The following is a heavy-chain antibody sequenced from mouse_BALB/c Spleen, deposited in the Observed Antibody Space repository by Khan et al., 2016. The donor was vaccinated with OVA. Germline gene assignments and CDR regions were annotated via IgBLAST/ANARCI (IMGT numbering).Heavy chain of an antibody. CDR3: ARVYGGEFTY. D-gene: IGHD1-1*01. J-gene: IGHJ2*02. CDR1: CYSITSDYA. CDR2: ISYSGNT. Sequence: EEQLQESGPGMVKPSQSLSLTCTVTCYSITSDYAWNWIRQFPGNKLEWMGFISYSGNTKYNPSHKSRFFITRESSKNQFFLQLNSVTTEDTAKYYCARVYGGEFTYWGQGTSLTVSS. V-gene: IGHV3-2*02.